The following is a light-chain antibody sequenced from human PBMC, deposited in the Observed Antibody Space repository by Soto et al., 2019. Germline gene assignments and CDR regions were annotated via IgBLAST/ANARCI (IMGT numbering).Light chain of an antibody. CDR3: QQSYTTPPT. Sequence: DLKRAKSQPSFSSSICHSVNITCGASQTIIGYLNWYQQKPGKAPRLLINGASTLPSGVPSRFRGSGSETDFTLTISSLQSEDFAIYYCQQSYTTPPTFGQGTKVDIX. J-gene: IGKJ1*01. CDR2: GAS. CDR1: QTIIGY. V-gene: IGKV1-39*01.